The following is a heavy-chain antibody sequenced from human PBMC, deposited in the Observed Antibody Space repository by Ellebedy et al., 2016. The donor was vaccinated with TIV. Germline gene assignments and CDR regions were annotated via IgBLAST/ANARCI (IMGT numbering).Heavy chain of an antibody. V-gene: IGHV3-23*01. Sequence: GESLKISCVASGFTFSSYALSWVRQAPGKGLEWVSSLSGSGGSTYYADSVKGRFTVSRDNAKNSLYLQMNSLRAEDTAVYYCERDKSRSMIALDYWGQGNLVTVST. D-gene: IGHD3-22*01. CDR2: LSGSGGST. CDR3: ERDKSRSMIALDY. CDR1: GFTFSSYA. J-gene: IGHJ4*02.